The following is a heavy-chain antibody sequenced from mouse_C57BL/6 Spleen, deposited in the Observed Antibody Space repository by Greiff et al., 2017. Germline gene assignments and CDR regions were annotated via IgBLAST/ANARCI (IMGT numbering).Heavy chain of an antibody. CDR1: GYTFTSYW. CDR3: ARSRGYYGSSYQWYCDV. Sequence: QVQLQQPGAELVRPGSSVKLSCKASGYTFTSYWMDWVKQRPGQGLEWIGNIYPSDSETHYNQKFKDKATLTVDKSSSTAYMQLSSLTSEDSAVYYCARSRGYYGSSYQWYCDVWGTGTTVTVSS. V-gene: IGHV1-61*01. D-gene: IGHD1-1*01. CDR2: IYPSDSET. J-gene: IGHJ1*03.